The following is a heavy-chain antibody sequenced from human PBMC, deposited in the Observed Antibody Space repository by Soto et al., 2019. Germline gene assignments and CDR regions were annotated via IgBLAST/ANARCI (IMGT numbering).Heavy chain of an antibody. CDR2: INSDGSST. V-gene: IGHV3-74*01. CDR1: GFTFSSYW. Sequence: LSLTCAASGFTFSSYWMHWVRQAPGKGLVWVSRINSDGSSTSYADSVKGRFTISRDNAKNTLYLQMNSLRAEDTAVYYCARDRIAAAGTHWFDPWGQGTLVTVSS. J-gene: IGHJ5*02. D-gene: IGHD6-13*01. CDR3: ARDRIAAAGTHWFDP.